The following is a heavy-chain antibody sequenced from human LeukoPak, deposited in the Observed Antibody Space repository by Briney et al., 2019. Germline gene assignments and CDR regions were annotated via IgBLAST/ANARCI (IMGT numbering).Heavy chain of an antibody. V-gene: IGHV3-33*01. CDR2: IWYDGSNK. CDR3: ARISCTGNSCRPYSYYDMDV. CDR1: GFTFNTFG. D-gene: IGHD2-15*01. Sequence: GGSLRLPCAASGFTFNTFGMNWVRQAPGKGLEWVAVIWYDGSNKYYADSVKGRFTISRDNSKSTLYLQVNSLRVEDTAVYYCARISCTGNSCRPYSYYDMDVWGQGTTVTVSS. J-gene: IGHJ6*02.